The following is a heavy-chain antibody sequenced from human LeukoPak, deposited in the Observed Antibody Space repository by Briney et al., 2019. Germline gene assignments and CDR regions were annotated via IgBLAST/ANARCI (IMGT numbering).Heavy chain of an antibody. D-gene: IGHD2-2*02. CDR1: GGSFSGYY. J-gene: IGHJ6*02. Sequence: PSETLSLTCAVYGGSFSGYYWSWIRQPPGKGLEWIGKINHSGSTNYNPSLKSRVTISVDTSKNQFSLKLSSVTAADTAVYYCARAYTGYYYYYGMDVWGQGTTVTVSS. CDR3: ARAYTGYYYYYGMDV. CDR2: INHSGST. V-gene: IGHV4-34*01.